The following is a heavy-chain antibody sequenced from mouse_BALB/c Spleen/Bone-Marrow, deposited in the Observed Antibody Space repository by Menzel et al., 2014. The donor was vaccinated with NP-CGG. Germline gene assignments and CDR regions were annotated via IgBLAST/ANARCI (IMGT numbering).Heavy chain of an antibody. CDR2: IDAANGNT. Sequence: VQLQQPGAELVEPGASVKLSCTASGFNIKDTYMHWVKQRPEQGLEWIGRIDAANGNTKYDPKFQGKATITADTSSNTAYLQLSSLTSEDTAVYYCATMITDWYFDVWGAGTTVTVSS. J-gene: IGHJ1*01. V-gene: IGHV14-3*02. CDR3: ATMITDWYFDV. D-gene: IGHD2-4*01. CDR1: GFNIKDTY.